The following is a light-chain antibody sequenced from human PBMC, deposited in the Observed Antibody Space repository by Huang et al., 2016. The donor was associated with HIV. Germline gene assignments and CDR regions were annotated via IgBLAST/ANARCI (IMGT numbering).Light chain of an antibody. J-gene: IGKJ1*01. V-gene: IGKV4-1*01. CDR2: WAS. CDR1: QSLLDKLTGKNH. Sequence: DIVLTQTPDSLAVSLGERAIINCKSSQSLLDKLTGKNHLAWYQQRPGQYPKVFISWASIRDSGVPDRFSGGGSGTDFTLTINGLQSDDVAVYYCQQYLASPAFGRGT. CDR3: QQYLASPA.